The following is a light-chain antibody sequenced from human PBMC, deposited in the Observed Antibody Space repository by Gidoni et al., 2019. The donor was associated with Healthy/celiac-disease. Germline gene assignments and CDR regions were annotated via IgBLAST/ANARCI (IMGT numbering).Light chain of an antibody. V-gene: IGKV4-1*01. CDR1: QSVLYSSNNKNY. Sequence: DIVMTQSPDSLAVSLGERATINCKSSQSVLYSSNNKNYLAWYQQKPGQPPKLLIYLASTRESGVPDRFSGSGSGTDFTLTISSLQAEDVAVYYCQQYYSTLTWTFXXXTKVEIK. CDR2: LAS. CDR3: QQYYSTLTWT. J-gene: IGKJ1*01.